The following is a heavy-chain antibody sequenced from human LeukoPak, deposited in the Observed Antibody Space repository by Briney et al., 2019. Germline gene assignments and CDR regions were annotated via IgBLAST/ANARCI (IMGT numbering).Heavy chain of an antibody. Sequence: PGGSLRLSCAASGFTFSSYSMNWVRQAPGKGLEWVSFISSSGSYMYYADSLKGRFTISRDDAKNSVYLQMNSLTDEDTGVYYCARGGGSGRYGLPFDSWGQGTLVTVSS. CDR3: ARGGGSGRYGLPFDS. CDR1: GFTFSSYS. J-gene: IGHJ4*02. CDR2: ISSSGSYM. V-gene: IGHV3-21*01. D-gene: IGHD6-13*01.